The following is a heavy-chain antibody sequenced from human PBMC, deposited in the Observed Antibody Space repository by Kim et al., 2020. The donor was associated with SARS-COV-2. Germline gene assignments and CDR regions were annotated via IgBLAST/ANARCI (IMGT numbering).Heavy chain of an antibody. CDR2: NI. CDR3: ARDLLHTGFDF. V-gene: IGHV1-3*01. D-gene: IGHD2-8*02. Sequence: NITYSQSFQGRATLPCDTAATTAYMELSSLRSEDTAVYFCARDLLHTGFDFWGQGTLVTVSS. J-gene: IGHJ4*02.